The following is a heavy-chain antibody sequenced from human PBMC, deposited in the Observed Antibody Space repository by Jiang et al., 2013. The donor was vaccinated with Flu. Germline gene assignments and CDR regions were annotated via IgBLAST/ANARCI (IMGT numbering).Heavy chain of an antibody. J-gene: IGHJ4*02. V-gene: IGHV1-18*01. D-gene: IGHD3-22*01. CDR2: ISTSNGNT. CDR3: VRDLHTYFYDRSGSYFDH. Sequence: GAEVKKPGASVKVSCKASGYSFSGFGISWVRQAPGQGLEWMGWISTSNGNTDYAHNLQGRVTMTTDTSTSTAYMELRSLRSDDTAVYFCVRDLHTYFYDRSGSYFDHWGQGTPGHRLL. CDR1: GYSFSGFG.